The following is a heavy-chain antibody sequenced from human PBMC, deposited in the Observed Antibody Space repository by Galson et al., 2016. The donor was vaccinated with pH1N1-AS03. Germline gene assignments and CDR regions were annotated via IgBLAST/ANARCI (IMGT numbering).Heavy chain of an antibody. V-gene: IGHV3-30-3*01. D-gene: IGHD3-16*01. J-gene: IGHJ4*02. CDR2: MSYDGGNE. Sequence: SLRLSCAASGLIFSHSAMHWVRQAPGKGLEWVAVMSYDGGNEYYADAVKGRFTISRDHSRNTLYLQMNSLRVEDTAEYYCAAGDYVAASFDNWGQGTLVTVSS. CDR3: AAGDYVAASFDN. CDR1: GLIFSHSA.